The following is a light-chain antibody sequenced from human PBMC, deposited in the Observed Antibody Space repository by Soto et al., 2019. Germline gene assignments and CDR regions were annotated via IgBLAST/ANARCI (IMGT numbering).Light chain of an antibody. CDR1: QAIRTA. J-gene: IGKJ1*01. Sequence: AIQLTQSPSSLSASVGDRVTITCRASQAIRTALGWYQQKPGEAPKLLIYDASALPRGVPSRFSGSGSGTKFTLTIASLQPDDFATYYCQQYETFSGTFGPGTKVDIK. V-gene: IGKV1-13*02. CDR3: QQYETFSGT. CDR2: DAS.